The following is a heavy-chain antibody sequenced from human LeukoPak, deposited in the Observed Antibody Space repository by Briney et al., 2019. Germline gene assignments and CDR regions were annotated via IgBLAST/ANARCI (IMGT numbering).Heavy chain of an antibody. D-gene: IGHD3-10*01. CDR1: GYIFINSG. J-gene: IGHJ4*02. V-gene: IGHV1-46*01. CDR3: ARAPKDYYGPLFDY. Sequence: ASVKVSCKASGYIFINSGISWVRQAPGQGLEWMGIINPSGGSTSYAQKFQGRVTMTRDTSTSTVYMELSSLRSEDTAVYYCARAPKDYYGPLFDYWGQGTLVTVSS. CDR2: INPSGGST.